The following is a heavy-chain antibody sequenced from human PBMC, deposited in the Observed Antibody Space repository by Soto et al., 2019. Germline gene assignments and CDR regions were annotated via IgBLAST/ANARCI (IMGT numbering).Heavy chain of an antibody. J-gene: IGHJ6*02. Sequence: PSETLSLTCTVSGDSVSSSNYYLGWIRQPPGKGLEWIGSIYYGWSTFYNPSLKSRVTISVDTSKNQFSLRLSSVTAADTAVYYCSKTDYYYYGMEVWGQGTTVTVSS. CDR1: GDSVSSSNYY. V-gene: IGHV4-39*01. CDR3: SKTDYYYYGMEV. CDR2: IYYGWST.